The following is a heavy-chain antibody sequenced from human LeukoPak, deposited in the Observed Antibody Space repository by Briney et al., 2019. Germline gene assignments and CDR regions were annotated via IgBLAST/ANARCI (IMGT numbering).Heavy chain of an antibody. CDR1: GFPFSNYW. CDR2: VNSDGSTT. V-gene: IGHV3-74*01. D-gene: IGHD6-13*01. Sequence: QPGGSLRVSCAASGFPFSNYWMHWVRQAPGKGLVWVSRVNSDGSTTNYADSVKGRFTISRDNAENTLYMRMNSLRPEDTAVYYCARGYYSSSRFDSWGQGTLVTVSS. CDR3: ARGYYSSSRFDS. J-gene: IGHJ4*02.